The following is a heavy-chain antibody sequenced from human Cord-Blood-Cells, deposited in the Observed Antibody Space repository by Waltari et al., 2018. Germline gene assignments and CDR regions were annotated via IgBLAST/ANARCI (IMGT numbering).Heavy chain of an antibody. J-gene: IGHJ5*02. D-gene: IGHD4-17*01. V-gene: IGHV4-34*01. Sequence: QVQLQQWGAGLLKPSETLSLTCAVYGGSFSGSYWSWIRQPPGKGLEWIGEINHSGSTNYNPSLKSRVTISVDTSKNQFSLKLSSVTAADTAVYYCARPHYGDYGWFDPWGQGTLVTVSS. CDR3: ARPHYGDYGWFDP. CDR1: GGSFSGSY. CDR2: INHSGST.